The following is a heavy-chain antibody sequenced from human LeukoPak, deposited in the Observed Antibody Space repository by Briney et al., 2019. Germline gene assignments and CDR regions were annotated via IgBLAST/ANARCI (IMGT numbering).Heavy chain of an antibody. CDR3: ARRPALGVAAAVDS. J-gene: IGHJ5*01. D-gene: IGHD6-13*01. CDR1: GYTFSNYW. V-gene: IGHV5-51*01. Sequence: GESLKISCKGFGYTFSNYWIGWVRQMPGKGLEWMGIIFPDDSDTRYSPSFQGQVTISADKSISTAYLRWSNLKASDTAMYYCARRPALGVAAAVDSWGQGTLVTVSS. CDR2: IFPDDSDT.